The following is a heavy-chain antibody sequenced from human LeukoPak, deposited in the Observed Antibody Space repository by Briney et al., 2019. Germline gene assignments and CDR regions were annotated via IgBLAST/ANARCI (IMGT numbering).Heavy chain of an antibody. CDR3: ARGYCSGGSCYDYYYMDV. CDR2: IKQGGSEK. D-gene: IGHD2-15*01. CDR1: GFTFSSYW. Sequence: GGSLRLSCAASGFTFSSYWMSWVRQAPGKGLEWVANIKQGGSEKYYVDSVKGRFTISRDNAKNSLYLQMNSLRAEDTAVYYCARGYCSGGSCYDYYYMDVWGKGTTVTVSS. V-gene: IGHV3-7*01. J-gene: IGHJ6*03.